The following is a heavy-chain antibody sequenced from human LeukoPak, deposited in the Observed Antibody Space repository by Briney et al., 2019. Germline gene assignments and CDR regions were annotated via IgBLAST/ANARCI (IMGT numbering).Heavy chain of an antibody. Sequence: HPGGSLRLSCAASGFTVSSNYMSWVRQAPGKGLEWVSGISWNSGSIGYADSVKGRFTISRDNAKNSLYLQMNSLRAEDTALYYCAKVSMVAGFFDYWGQGTLVTVSS. D-gene: IGHD6-19*01. CDR1: GFTVSSNY. CDR3: AKVSMVAGFFDY. J-gene: IGHJ4*02. V-gene: IGHV3-9*01. CDR2: ISWNSGSI.